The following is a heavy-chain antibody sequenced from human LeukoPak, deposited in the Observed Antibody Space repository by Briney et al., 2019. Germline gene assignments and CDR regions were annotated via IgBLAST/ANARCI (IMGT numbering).Heavy chain of an antibody. Sequence: GGSLRLSCAASGFIFDDYAMHWVRQAPGKGPEWVSLISGDGGRTYYTDSVKGRFTISRDNSKHSLYLQMNSLRTEDTALYYCTKNGGYSDAFDIWGQGTMVTVSS. J-gene: IGHJ3*02. D-gene: IGHD3-10*01. CDR2: ISGDGGRT. CDR3: TKNGGYSDAFDI. V-gene: IGHV3-43*02. CDR1: GFIFDDYA.